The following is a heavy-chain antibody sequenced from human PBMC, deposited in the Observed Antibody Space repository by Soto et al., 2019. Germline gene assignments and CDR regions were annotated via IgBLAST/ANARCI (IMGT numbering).Heavy chain of an antibody. V-gene: IGHV3-21*06. CDR2: ISSTTNYI. CDR1: GFTFTRYS. Sequence: GGSLRLPCAASGFTFTRYSMNWVRQAPGKGLQWVSSISSTTNYIYYGDSMKGRFTISRDNAKNSLYLEMNSLRAEDTAVYYCARESEDLTSNFDYWGQGTLVTVSS. CDR3: ARESEDLTSNFDY. J-gene: IGHJ4*02.